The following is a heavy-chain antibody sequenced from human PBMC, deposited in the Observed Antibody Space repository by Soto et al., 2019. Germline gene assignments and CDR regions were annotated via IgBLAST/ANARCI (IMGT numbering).Heavy chain of an antibody. J-gene: IGHJ4*02. CDR3: ARETTGTYYFDY. CDR2: IYYSGST. V-gene: IGHV4-31*03. CDR1: GGSISSGGYY. D-gene: IGHD1-1*01. Sequence: QVQLQESGPGLVKPSQTLSLTCTVSGGSISSGGYYWSWIRQHPGKGLEWIGYIYYSGSTYYNPSLKSRVTIAVDTSKNQFSLKLSSVTAADTAVYYCARETTGTYYFDYWGQGTLVTVSS.